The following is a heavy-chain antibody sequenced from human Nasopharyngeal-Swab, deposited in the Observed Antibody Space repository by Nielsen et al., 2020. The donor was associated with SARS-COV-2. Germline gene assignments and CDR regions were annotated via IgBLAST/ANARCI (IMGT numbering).Heavy chain of an antibody. D-gene: IGHD2-2*01. Sequence: GESLKISCSVSGLTFSSYAMNWVRQAPGKGLEWISYISSSSTTMSYADSVEDRFTISRDNAKNSLYLEMNSLRAGDTAVYYCARGAVAVVPAAMRYYYYYYMDVWGKGTTVTVSS. CDR3: ARGAVAVVPAAMRYYYYYYMDV. J-gene: IGHJ6*03. CDR1: GLTFSSYA. CDR2: ISSSSTTM. V-gene: IGHV3-48*01.